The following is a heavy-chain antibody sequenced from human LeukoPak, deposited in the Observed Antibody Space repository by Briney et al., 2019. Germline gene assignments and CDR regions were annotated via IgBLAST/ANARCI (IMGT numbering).Heavy chain of an antibody. V-gene: IGHV3-30*03. J-gene: IGHJ3*02. CDR1: GFTFSSYG. D-gene: IGHD1-26*01. Sequence: RSLRLSCAASGFTFSSYGMHWVRQAPGKGLEWVAVISYDGSNKYYADSVKGRFTISRDNSKNTLFLQMNSLRAEDTAVYYCARVGETPNDAFDIWGQGTMVAVSS. CDR2: ISYDGSNK. CDR3: ARVGETPNDAFDI.